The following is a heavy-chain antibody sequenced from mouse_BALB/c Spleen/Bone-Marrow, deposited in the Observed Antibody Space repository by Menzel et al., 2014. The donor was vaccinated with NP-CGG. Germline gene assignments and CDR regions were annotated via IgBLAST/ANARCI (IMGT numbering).Heavy chain of an antibody. J-gene: IGHJ4*01. V-gene: IGHV5-12-2*01. Sequence: DVKLVESGGGLVEPGGPLKLSCAASGFTFIAYTMSWVRQTPEKRLEWVAYINNGGGSTYYPDTVKGRFTISRDNAKNPLYLQMSSLKSEDTAMYYCARHGEERPVLAMDYWGQGTSVTVSS. CDR1: GFTFIAYT. CDR2: INNGGGST. D-gene: IGHD2-14*01. CDR3: ARHGEERPVLAMDY.